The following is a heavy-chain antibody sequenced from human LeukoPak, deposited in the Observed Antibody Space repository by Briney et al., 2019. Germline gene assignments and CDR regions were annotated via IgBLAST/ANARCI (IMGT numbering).Heavy chain of an antibody. CDR3: ARLRESLGLGAFDI. V-gene: IGHV3-74*03. CDR2: INSDGSTT. D-gene: IGHD4-17*01. J-gene: IGHJ3*02. CDR1: GFSFSNYW. Sequence: GGSLRLSCAASGFSFSNYWMRWVRQAPGKGRVCVSGINSDGSTTTYADSVKGRFTISRDNAKNTLYLQMNSLRAEDSALYYCARLRESLGLGAFDIWGQGTMVTVSS.